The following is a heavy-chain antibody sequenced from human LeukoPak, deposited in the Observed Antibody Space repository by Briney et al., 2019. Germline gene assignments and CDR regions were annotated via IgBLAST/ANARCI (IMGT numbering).Heavy chain of an antibody. Sequence: ESGPTLVNPTQTLTLTCTFSGFSLSTSGMCVSWIRQPPGKAPEWLALIDWDDDKYYSTSLKTRLTISKDTSKNQVVLTMTNMDPVDTATYYCARIPEMYYYDSSGYYTYYYYYGMDVWGQGTTVTVSS. D-gene: IGHD3-22*01. CDR2: IDWDDDK. J-gene: IGHJ6*02. CDR3: ARIPEMYYYDSSGYYTYYYYYGMDV. V-gene: IGHV2-70*01. CDR1: GFSLSTSGMC.